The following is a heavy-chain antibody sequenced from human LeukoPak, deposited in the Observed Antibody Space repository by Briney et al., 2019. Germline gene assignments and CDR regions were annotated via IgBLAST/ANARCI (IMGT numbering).Heavy chain of an antibody. D-gene: IGHD6-13*01. CDR1: GGSISSYY. Sequence: SETLSLTCTVSGGSISSYYWSWIQQPPGKGLEWIGYIYYSGSTNYNPSLKSRVTISVDTSKNQFSLKLSSVTAADTAVYYCAGLSSSWYTPFDPWGQGTLVTVSS. CDR3: AGLSSSWYTPFDP. CDR2: IYYSGST. J-gene: IGHJ5*02. V-gene: IGHV4-59*08.